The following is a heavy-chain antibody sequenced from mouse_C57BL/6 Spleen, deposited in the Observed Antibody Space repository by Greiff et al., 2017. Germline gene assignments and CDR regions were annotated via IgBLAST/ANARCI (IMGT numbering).Heavy chain of an antibody. V-gene: IGHV1-55*01. CDR2: IYPGSGST. CDR3: ASGGYDYDGPWFAY. CDR1: GYTFTSYW. Sequence: QVQLKQPGAELVKPGASVKLSCKASGYTFTSYWIPWVNQRPGQGLEWIGDIYPGSGSTNYNEKFKSKATLTVDTSSSTAYMQLSSLTSEDSAVYYCASGGYDYDGPWFAYWGQGTLVTVSA. J-gene: IGHJ3*01. D-gene: IGHD2-4*01.